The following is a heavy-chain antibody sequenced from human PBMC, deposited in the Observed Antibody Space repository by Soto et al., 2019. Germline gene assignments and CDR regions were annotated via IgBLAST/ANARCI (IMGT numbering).Heavy chain of an antibody. CDR3: ARDLWLGEWSLLGNFDY. Sequence: EVQLVESGGGLVQPGGSLRLYCAASGFTFSSYSMNWVRQAPGKGLEWVSYISSSSSTIYYADSVKGRFTISRDNAKNSLYLQMNSARAEDTAVYYCARDLWLGEWSLLGNFDYWGQGTLVTVSS. J-gene: IGHJ4*02. D-gene: IGHD3-10*01. CDR2: ISSSSSTI. CDR1: GFTFSSYS. V-gene: IGHV3-48*01.